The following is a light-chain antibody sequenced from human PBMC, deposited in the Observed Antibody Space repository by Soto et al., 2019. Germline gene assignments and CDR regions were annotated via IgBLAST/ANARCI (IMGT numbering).Light chain of an antibody. J-gene: IGLJ1*01. CDR1: SSDIGSYDH. Sequence: QSGLTSPAPVSWSPGQTITISCKGTSSDIGSYDHVAWYQQFPGKSPKLIIYAVCDPPSGGSDCFSGSKSGISASLHIAGIKTREEPDYYCISYTERQSYLLGTGTKVTV. CDR3: ISYTERQSYL. CDR2: AVC. V-gene: IGLV2-14*03.